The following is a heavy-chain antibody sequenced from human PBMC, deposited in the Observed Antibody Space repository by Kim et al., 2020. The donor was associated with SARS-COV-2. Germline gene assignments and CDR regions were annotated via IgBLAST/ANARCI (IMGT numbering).Heavy chain of an antibody. V-gene: IGHV3-9*01. CDR3: AKDTTAMVRGVPDY. D-gene: IGHD3-10*01. Sequence: ADSVKGRFTISRDNAKNSLYLQMNSLRAEDTALYYCAKDTTAMVRGVPDYWGQGTLVTVSS. J-gene: IGHJ4*02.